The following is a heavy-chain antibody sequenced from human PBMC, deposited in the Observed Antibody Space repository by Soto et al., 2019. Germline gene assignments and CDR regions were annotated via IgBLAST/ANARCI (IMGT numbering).Heavy chain of an antibody. V-gene: IGHV4-4*02. CDR3: ARMVGATLVDF. Sequence: QVHLQESGPGLVRPSGTLSLTCAVSGASIISTTSHNWWSWVRQPPGKGLEWIGEIYHSGSTNYTPSLKSRVTMSVDKSTNQFSLRLTSVTAADTAVYYCARMVGATLVDFWGQGTLVTVSS. J-gene: IGHJ4*02. CDR1: GASIISTTSHNW. CDR2: IYHSGST. D-gene: IGHD1-26*01.